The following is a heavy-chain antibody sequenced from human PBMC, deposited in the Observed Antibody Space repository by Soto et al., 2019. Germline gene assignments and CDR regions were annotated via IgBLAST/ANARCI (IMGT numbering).Heavy chain of an antibody. V-gene: IGHV4-4*02. D-gene: IGHD3-9*01. CDR2: IHHSGSF. J-gene: IGHJ5*02. Sequence: QVQLQESGPGLVNPSGTLSLTCAVSGGYITSNWWSWVRQPPVKGLEWIGEIHHSGSFNYNQSLRSRVTIAIDKSKNQLSLKRTSVTAADTAVHYCVRNDWYRFDPWGQGTLVTVSS. CDR1: GGYITSNW. CDR3: VRNDWYRFDP.